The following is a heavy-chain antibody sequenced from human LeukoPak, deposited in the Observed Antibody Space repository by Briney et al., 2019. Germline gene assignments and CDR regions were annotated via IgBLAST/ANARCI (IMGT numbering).Heavy chain of an antibody. CDR2: INPSGGST. J-gene: IGHJ4*02. V-gene: IGHV1-46*01. CDR3: ARDGGEDSSSWSPPGDY. Sequence: ASVKVSCKASGYTFTSYYMHWVRQAPGQGLEWMGIINPSGGSTSYAQKFQGRVTMTRDTSTSTVYMELSSLRSEDTAVYYCARDGGEDSSSWSPPGDYWGQGTLVTVSS. CDR1: GYTFTSYY. D-gene: IGHD6-13*01.